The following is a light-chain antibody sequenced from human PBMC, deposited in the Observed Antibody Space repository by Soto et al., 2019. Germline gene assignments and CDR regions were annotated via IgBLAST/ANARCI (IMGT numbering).Light chain of an antibody. J-gene: IGLJ1*01. Sequence: QSVLTQPPSASGTPGQRVSVTCSGSISNIGNNPVNWYQRLPGRAPKLLIFTNSQRPSGVPDRVSGSKSGTSGSLAISGLRSEDEADYYCASWDDSLHAYVFGTGTRSPS. CDR1: ISNIGNNP. V-gene: IGLV1-44*01. CDR2: TNS. CDR3: ASWDDSLHAYV.